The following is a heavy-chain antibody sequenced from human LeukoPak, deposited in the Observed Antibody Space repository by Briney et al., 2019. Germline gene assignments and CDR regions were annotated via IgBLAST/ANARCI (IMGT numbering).Heavy chain of an antibody. D-gene: IGHD4-23*01. Sequence: ASVKVSCKVSGYTLTDLSMHWVRQAPGKGLEWMGGFDPKDGETIYAQKFQGRVTMTEDTSTDTAYMELSSLRSEDTAVYYCATDTLSPYYGGNRRGYYYFDYWGQGTLVTVSS. CDR1: GYTLTDLS. J-gene: IGHJ4*02. CDR2: FDPKDGET. V-gene: IGHV1-24*01. CDR3: ATDTLSPYYGGNRRGYYYFDY.